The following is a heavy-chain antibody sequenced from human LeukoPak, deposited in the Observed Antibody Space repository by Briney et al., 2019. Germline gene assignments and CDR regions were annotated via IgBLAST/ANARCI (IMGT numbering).Heavy chain of an antibody. CDR3: ARHANYVWGSYRYTAFDY. Sequence: GESLKISCKGSGYSFTSYWIGWVRQMPGKGLEWMEIIYPGDSDTRYSPSFQGQVTISADKSISTAYLQWSSLKASDTAMYYCARHANYVWGSYRYTAFDYWGQGTLVTVSS. J-gene: IGHJ4*02. CDR2: IYPGDSDT. V-gene: IGHV5-51*01. D-gene: IGHD3-16*02. CDR1: GYSFTSYW.